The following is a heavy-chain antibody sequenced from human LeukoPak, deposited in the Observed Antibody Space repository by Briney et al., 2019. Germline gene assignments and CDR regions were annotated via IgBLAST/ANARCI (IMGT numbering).Heavy chain of an antibody. Sequence: GGSLRLSCAASGFTFSSYSMNWLRQAPGKGLEWVSSISSSSSYIYYADSVKGRFTISRDNAKNSLYLQMNSLRAEDTAVYYCARDSPQIVVVPAADWGQGTLVTVSS. J-gene: IGHJ4*02. D-gene: IGHD2-2*01. CDR1: GFTFSSYS. V-gene: IGHV3-21*01. CDR3: ARDSPQIVVVPAAD. CDR2: ISSSSSYI.